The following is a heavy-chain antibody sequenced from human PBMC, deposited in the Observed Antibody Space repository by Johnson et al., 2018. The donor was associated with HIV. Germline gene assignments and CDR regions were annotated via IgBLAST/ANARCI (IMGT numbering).Heavy chain of an antibody. J-gene: IGHJ3*01. CDR2: ISYDGSNK. D-gene: IGHD5-12*01. V-gene: IGHV3-30*04. CDR3: ASGDDDGF. Sequence: QMQLVESGGGLVQPGGSLRLSCAASGFTFSSYAMHWVRQAPVKGLEWVAVISYDGSNKYYADSVKARFTISRDNSKNTLYLQMNSLRTEDTTVYYCASGDDDGFWGQGTKVTVSS. CDR1: GFTFSSYA.